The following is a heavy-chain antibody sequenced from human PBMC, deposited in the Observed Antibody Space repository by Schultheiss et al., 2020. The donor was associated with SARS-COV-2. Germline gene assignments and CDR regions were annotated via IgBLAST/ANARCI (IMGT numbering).Heavy chain of an antibody. Sequence: SETLSLTCTVSGGSISSGGYYWSWIRQHPGKGLEWIGYIYYSGSTYYNPSLKSRVTISVDTSKNQFSLKVNSVTAADTAVYYCARGYRYYYYAMDVWGQGTTVTVSS. CDR2: IYYSGST. D-gene: IGHD5-18*01. CDR1: GGSISSGGYY. CDR3: ARGYRYYYYAMDV. J-gene: IGHJ6*02. V-gene: IGHV4-31*03.